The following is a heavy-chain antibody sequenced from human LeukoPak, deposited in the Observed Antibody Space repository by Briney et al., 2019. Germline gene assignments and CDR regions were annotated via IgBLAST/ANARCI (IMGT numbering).Heavy chain of an antibody. CDR2: IHSSGGT. D-gene: IGHD3-22*01. Sequence: PSETLSLTCTVSGGSMSNYYWNWIRQPPGKGLEWIGYIHSSGGTNYNPALKSRVTISVDTSKNQFSLKLSSVTAADTAIYYCARDSRDSSGYYHAGMDVWGQGTTVTVSS. V-gene: IGHV4-59*01. J-gene: IGHJ6*02. CDR3: ARDSRDSSGYYHAGMDV. CDR1: GGSMSNYY.